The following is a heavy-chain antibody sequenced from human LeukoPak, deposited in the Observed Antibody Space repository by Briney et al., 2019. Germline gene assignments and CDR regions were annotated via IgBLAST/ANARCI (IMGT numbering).Heavy chain of an antibody. V-gene: IGHV6-1*01. CDR3: AKERDRDSSGWYPPPAFDI. CDR1: GDSVSSNSAA. Sequence: SQTLSLTCAISGDSVSSNSAAWNWIRQSPSRGLEWLGRTYYRSKWYNDYAVSVKSRITINPDTSKNQFSLQLNSVTPEDTAVYYCAKERDRDSSGWYPPPAFDIWGQGTMVTVSS. CDR2: TYYRSKWYN. J-gene: IGHJ3*02. D-gene: IGHD6-19*01.